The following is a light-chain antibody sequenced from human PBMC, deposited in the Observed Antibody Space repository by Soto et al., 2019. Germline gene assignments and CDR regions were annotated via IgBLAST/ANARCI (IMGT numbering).Light chain of an antibody. V-gene: IGLV2-14*01. CDR1: RSVVGGYNY. J-gene: IGLJ1*01. CDR2: DVS. Sequence: QSALTQPASVSGSPGQSITISCTGTRSVVGGYNYVSWYRQHPGRAPKLMIYDVSNRPSGVSNRFSGSKSGNTASLTISGLQAEDEADYYCSSYTRSSTYVFGPGTKVTVL. CDR3: SSYTRSSTYV.